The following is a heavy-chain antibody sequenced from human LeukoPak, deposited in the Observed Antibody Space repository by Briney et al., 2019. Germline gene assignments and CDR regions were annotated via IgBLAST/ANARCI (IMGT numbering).Heavy chain of an antibody. V-gene: IGHV3-23*01. CDR1: GFTFSSYA. J-gene: IGHJ4*02. CDR3: AKKETTVTTFFEN. CDR2: ISASGGST. D-gene: IGHD4-17*01. Sequence: GGSLRLSCAAPGFTFSSYAMSWVRQAPGKGLEWVSDISASGGSTYYAGSVKGRFTISRDNSKNTLYLQMNSLRAEDTAVYYCAKKETTVTTFFENWGQGTLVTVSS.